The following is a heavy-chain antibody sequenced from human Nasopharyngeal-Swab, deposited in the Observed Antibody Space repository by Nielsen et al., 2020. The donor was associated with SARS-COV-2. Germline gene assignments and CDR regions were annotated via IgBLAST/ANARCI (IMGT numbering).Heavy chain of an antibody. CDR1: GFTSSDYY. CDR3: ARGGGDYLPIDS. J-gene: IGHJ4*02. CDR2: ISGSNTYT. V-gene: IGHV3-11*05. D-gene: IGHD4-17*01. Sequence: GGSLRLSCAASGFTSSDYYMSWIRQAPGKGLEWLSYISGSNTYTNYADSVKGRFTVSRDNAKNSLFLQMNSLRAEDMAVYYCARGGGDYLPIDSWGQGTLVTVSS.